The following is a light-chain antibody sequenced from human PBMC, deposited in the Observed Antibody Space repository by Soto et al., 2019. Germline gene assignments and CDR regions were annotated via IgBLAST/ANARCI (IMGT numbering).Light chain of an antibody. CDR1: SGHSSYA. V-gene: IGLV4-69*01. CDR3: QTWGTGIHVV. Sequence: QPVLTQSPSASASLGASVKLTCTLSSGHSSYAIAWHQQQPEKGPRYLMKLDSDGSHTKGDAIPDRFSGSSSRAERYLTISSLQSEDEADYYCQTWGTGIHVVFGGGTKLTVL. CDR2: LDSDGSH. J-gene: IGLJ2*01.